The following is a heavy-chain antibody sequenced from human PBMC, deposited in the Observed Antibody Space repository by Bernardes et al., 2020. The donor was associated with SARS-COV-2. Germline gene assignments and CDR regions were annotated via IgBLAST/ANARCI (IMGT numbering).Heavy chain of an antibody. CDR1: NDSIRSRFW. V-gene: IGHV4-4*02. D-gene: IGHD3-9*01. CDR3: ARGSDLLTGYFDY. CDR2: IFHTGAT. Sequence: SETLSPTCTVSNDSIRSRFWWSWVRQPPGKGLEWIADIFHTGATSYNPSLKTRVTILVDKSKNQFSLRLYSVTAADTAFYYCARGSDLLTGYFDYWGQGTLVTV. J-gene: IGHJ4*02.